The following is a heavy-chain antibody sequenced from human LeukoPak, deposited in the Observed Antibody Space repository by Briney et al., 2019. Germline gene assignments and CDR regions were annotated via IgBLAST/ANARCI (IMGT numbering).Heavy chain of an antibody. CDR3: ARDSSSWYGGFDY. D-gene: IGHD6-13*01. V-gene: IGHV1-2*02. Sequence: ASVTVSCKASGYTFTGYYMHWVRQAPGQGLEWMGWINPNSGGTNYAQKFQGRVTMTRDTSISTAYMELSRLRSDDTAVYYCARDSSSWYGGFDYWGQGTLVTVPS. CDR1: GYTFTGYY. J-gene: IGHJ4*02. CDR2: INPNSGGT.